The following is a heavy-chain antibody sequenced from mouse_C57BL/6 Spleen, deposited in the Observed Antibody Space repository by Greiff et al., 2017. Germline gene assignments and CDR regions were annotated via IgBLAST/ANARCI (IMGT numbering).Heavy chain of an antibody. CDR2: INPYNGDT. D-gene: IGHD2-4*01. Sequence: EVQLQESGPELVKPGDSVKISCKASGYSFTGYFMNWVMQSHGKSLEWIGRINPYNGDTFYNQKFKGKATLTVDKSSSTAHMELRSLTSEDSAVYYCASHDYDGAYWYFDVWGTGTTVTVSS. CDR1: GYSFTGYF. CDR3: ASHDYDGAYWYFDV. V-gene: IGHV1-20*01. J-gene: IGHJ1*03.